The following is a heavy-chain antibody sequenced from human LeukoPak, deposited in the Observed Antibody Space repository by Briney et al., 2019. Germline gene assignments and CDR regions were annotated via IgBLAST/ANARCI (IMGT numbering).Heavy chain of an antibody. CDR2: IYGSGST. CDR3: ARGAPSGSYSVFDY. J-gene: IGHJ4*02. CDR1: GDSISSHY. Sequence: PSETLSLTCTVSGDSISSHYWSWIRQPAGKGLEWIGRIYGSGSTIYNPSLRSRVTMSVDTSKNQFSLKLSSVTAADTAVYYCARGAPSGSYSVFDYWGQGTLVTVSS. D-gene: IGHD1-26*01. V-gene: IGHV4-4*07.